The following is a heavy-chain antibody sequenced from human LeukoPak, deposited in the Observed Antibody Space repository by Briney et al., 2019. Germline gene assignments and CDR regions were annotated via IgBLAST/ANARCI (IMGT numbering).Heavy chain of an antibody. Sequence: GGSLRLSCAASGFIFCDYDVHWVRQAPGKGLKFVSAITGNGGRTFYANSVKGRFTISRDNSKNALYLQMDSLRADDMAVYYCARGAASGGYDYWGQGALVTVSS. CDR3: ARGAASGGYDY. CDR1: GFIFCDYD. J-gene: IGHJ4*02. V-gene: IGHV3-64*01. CDR2: ITGNGGRT. D-gene: IGHD3-10*01.